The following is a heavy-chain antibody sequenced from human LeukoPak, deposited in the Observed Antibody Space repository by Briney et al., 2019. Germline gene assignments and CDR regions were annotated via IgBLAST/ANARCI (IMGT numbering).Heavy chain of an antibody. CDR2: IYAGGNT. Sequence: GGSQRLSCAASGFTVSTNYMSWVRQAPGKGLEWVSIIYAGGNTYYADSVKGRFTISRDNSKNTLYLQMNSLRAEDTAVYYCARRVWGTNRYTDCWGQGTLVTVSS. J-gene: IGHJ4*02. D-gene: IGHD3-16*02. CDR3: ARRVWGTNRYTDC. CDR1: GFTVSTNY. V-gene: IGHV3-53*01.